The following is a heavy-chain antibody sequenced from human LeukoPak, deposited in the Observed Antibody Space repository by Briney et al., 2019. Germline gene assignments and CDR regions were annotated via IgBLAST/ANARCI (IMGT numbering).Heavy chain of an antibody. CDR3: TRHPRIIAGNPYFDY. CDR1: GVSISSYY. V-gene: IGHV4-59*08. D-gene: IGHD6-13*01. Sequence: SPSETLSLTCTVSGVSISSYYWNWIRQAPGKGPEWIGYIYYTGDTKFNPSLKSRVTISLDTSKNQFSLKLTSVTAADTAVYYCTRHPRIIAGNPYFDYWGQGTVVTVSS. J-gene: IGHJ4*02. CDR2: IYYTGDT.